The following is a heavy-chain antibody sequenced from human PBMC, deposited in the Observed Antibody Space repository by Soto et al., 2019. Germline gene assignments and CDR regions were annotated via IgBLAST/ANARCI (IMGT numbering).Heavy chain of an antibody. J-gene: IGHJ6*02. V-gene: IGHV1-69*13. CDR1: GGTFSSYA. CDR3: ASSYVVTVVGVYYYGMDV. D-gene: IGHD3-3*01. Sequence: SVKVSCKASGGTFSSYAISWVRQAPGQGLEWMGGIIPIFGTANYAQKFQGRVTITADESTSTAYMELSSLRSEDTAVYYCASSYVVTVVGVYYYGMDVWGQGTTVTVSS. CDR2: IIPIFGTA.